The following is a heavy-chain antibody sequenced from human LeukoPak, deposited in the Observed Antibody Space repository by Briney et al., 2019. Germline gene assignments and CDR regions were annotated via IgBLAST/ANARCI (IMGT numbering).Heavy chain of an antibody. CDR1: GYSISNGYY. J-gene: IGHJ6*03. V-gene: IGHV4-38-2*01. CDR2: LYHSDSA. D-gene: IGHD3-10*01. CDR3: ARGTMVRGVIFYMDV. Sequence: SETLSLTCAVSGYSISNGYYWVWIRQPPGRGLEWIGSLYHSDSAYYNTSLRSRVSMSVDTSKNQFSLKLSSVTAADTAVYYCARGTMVRGVIFYMDVWGKGTTVTVSS.